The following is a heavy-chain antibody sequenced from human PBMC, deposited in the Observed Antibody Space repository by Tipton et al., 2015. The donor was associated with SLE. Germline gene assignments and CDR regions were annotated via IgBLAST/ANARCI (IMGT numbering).Heavy chain of an antibody. CDR2: IYYSGST. Sequence: TLSLTCTVSGGSVSSGSYYWSWIRQPPGKGLEWIGYIYYSGSTNYNPSLKSRVTISVDTSKNQFSLKLSSVTAADTAVYYCARDLYYDILTGDDYMDVWGKGTTVTVSS. CDR3: ARDLYYDILTGDDYMDV. J-gene: IGHJ6*03. D-gene: IGHD3-9*01. V-gene: IGHV4-61*01. CDR1: GGSVSSGSYY.